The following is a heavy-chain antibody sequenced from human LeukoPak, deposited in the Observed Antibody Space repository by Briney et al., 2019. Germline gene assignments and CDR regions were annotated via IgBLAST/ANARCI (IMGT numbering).Heavy chain of an antibody. J-gene: IGHJ4*02. CDR2: ISYDGSNK. CDR3: ARGFGVVVAADYFDY. V-gene: IGHV3-30*03. CDR1: GFTFSSYG. D-gene: IGHD2-15*01. Sequence: GGSLRLSCAASGFTFSSYGMHWVRQAPGKGLEWVAVISYDGSNKYYADSVKGRFTISRDNSKNTLYLQMNSLRAEDTAVYYCARGFGVVVAADYFDYWGQGTLVTVSS.